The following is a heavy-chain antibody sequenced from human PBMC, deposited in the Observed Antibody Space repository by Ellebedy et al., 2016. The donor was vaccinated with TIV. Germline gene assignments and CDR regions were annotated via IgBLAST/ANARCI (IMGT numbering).Heavy chain of an antibody. V-gene: IGHV3-33*01. CDR1: GFTFRNHG. CDR2: IWYDGSNK. Sequence: GGSLRLXCAASGFTFRNHGIRWVRQAPGKGLEWVAVIWYDGSNKLYADSVQGRFTISRDNSRNTLSLQMDSLRAEDTAVYYCARDIAARRLDYWGQGALVTVSS. J-gene: IGHJ4*02. D-gene: IGHD6-6*01. CDR3: ARDIAARRLDY.